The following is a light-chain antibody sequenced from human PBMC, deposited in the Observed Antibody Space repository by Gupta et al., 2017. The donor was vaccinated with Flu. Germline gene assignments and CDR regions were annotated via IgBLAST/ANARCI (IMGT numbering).Light chain of an antibody. J-gene: IGKJ1*01. CDR3: QQNNNLWT. CDR2: KAS. Sequence: DIQMTPSPSTLSSSVGDRVTITCRASQSISLWLAWYQQKPGKAPQLLIYKASSLESGVPSRFSGSGSGTEFTLTISRLQPDDFATYYCQQNNNLWTFGQGTKVEIK. CDR1: QSISLW. V-gene: IGKV1-5*03.